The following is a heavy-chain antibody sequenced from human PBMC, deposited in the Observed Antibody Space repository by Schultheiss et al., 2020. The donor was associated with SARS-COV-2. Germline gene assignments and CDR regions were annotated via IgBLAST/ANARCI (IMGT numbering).Heavy chain of an antibody. CDR1: GYTFTGYY. D-gene: IGHD2-2*01. CDR3: ARDLGDCSSTSCYYYYYYGMDV. CDR2: INPSGGST. Sequence: ASVKVSCKASGYTFTGYYMHWVRQAPGRGLEWMGIINPSGGSTGYAQKFQGRVTITADESTSTAYMELSSLRSEDTAVYYCARDLGDCSSTSCYYYYYYGMDVWGQGTTVTVSS. V-gene: IGHV1-46*01. J-gene: IGHJ6*02.